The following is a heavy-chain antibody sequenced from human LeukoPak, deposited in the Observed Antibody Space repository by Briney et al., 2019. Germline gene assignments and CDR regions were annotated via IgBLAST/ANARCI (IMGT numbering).Heavy chain of an antibody. CDR3: AKDGAILTGYSSY. Sequence: GGSLRLSCAASGFTFSSYGMSWVRQAPGKGLEWVSAISGSGGSTYYADSVKGRFTISRDNSKNTLYLQMNSLRAEDTAVYYCAKDGAILTGYSSYWGQGTLVTVSS. CDR2: ISGSGGST. V-gene: IGHV3-23*01. J-gene: IGHJ4*02. CDR1: GFTFSSYG. D-gene: IGHD3-9*01.